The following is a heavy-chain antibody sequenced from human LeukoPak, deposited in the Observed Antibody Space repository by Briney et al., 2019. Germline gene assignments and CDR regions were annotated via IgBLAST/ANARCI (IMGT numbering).Heavy chain of an antibody. CDR1: GGSISSYY. CDR2: IYTSGTT. Sequence: SETLSLTCTVSGGSISSYYWSWIRQPAGKGLEWIGRIYTSGTTNYNPSLKGRVTMSVDTSKNQFSLKLSSVTAADTAVYYCARAPSRDYDSRYYYYMDVWGKGTTVTVSS. V-gene: IGHV4-4*07. D-gene: IGHD3-22*01. CDR3: ARAPSRDYDSRYYYYMDV. J-gene: IGHJ6*03.